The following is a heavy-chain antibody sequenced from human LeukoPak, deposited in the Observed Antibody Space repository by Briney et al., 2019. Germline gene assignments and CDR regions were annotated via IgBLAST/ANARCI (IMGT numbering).Heavy chain of an antibody. Sequence: GGSLRLSCAVSGFTFSGFWMSWSRQAPGKGLGWVASINSDGSEGYYADVVKGRFTISRDNAKNSLYLQINSLRAEDTAVYYCARSSYSSSSSVWGQGTMVTVSS. V-gene: IGHV3-7*03. J-gene: IGHJ3*01. CDR1: GFTFSGFW. CDR3: ARSSYSSSSSV. D-gene: IGHD6-6*01. CDR2: INSDGSEG.